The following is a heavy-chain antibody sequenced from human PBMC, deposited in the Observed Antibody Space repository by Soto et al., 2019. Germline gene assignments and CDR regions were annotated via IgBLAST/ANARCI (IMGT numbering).Heavy chain of an antibody. CDR3: AKESRGIAPTVTGY. CDR1: GFTFSNYA. J-gene: IGHJ4*02. D-gene: IGHD6-13*01. CDR2: IVGGGDST. V-gene: IGHV3-23*01. Sequence: EVQLLESGGGLVQPGGSLRLSCAASGFTFSNYAMSWVRQAPGKGLEWVSAIVGGGDSTYYADSVKGRFTISRDNSKNTLQLQMNGLRAEDTAVYFCAKESRGIAPTVTGYWGQGTLVTVSS.